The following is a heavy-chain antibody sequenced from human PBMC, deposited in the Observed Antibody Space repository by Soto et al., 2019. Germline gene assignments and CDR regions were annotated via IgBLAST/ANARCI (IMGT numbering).Heavy chain of an antibody. CDR3: ARASENYDFWSGGYYFDY. CDR2: IGTAGDT. J-gene: IGHJ4*02. D-gene: IGHD3-3*01. V-gene: IGHV3-13*01. CDR1: GFTFSSYD. Sequence: SLRLSCAASGFTFSSYDIHWVRQATGKGLEWVSAIGTAGDTYYPGSVKGRFTISRENAKNSLYLQMNSLRAGDTAVYYCARASENYDFWSGGYYFDYWGQGTLVTVSS.